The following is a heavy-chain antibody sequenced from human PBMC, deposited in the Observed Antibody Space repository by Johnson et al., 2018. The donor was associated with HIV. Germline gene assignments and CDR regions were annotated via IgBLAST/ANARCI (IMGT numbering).Heavy chain of an antibody. CDR2: IGTTGDT. CDR3: ARGSLSGSPDI. D-gene: IGHD1-26*01. V-gene: IGHV3-13*01. J-gene: IGHJ3*02. CDR1: GFTFSSYD. Sequence: VQLVESGGGLVQPGGSLRLSCAASGFTFSSYDMHWVRQTTGKSLEWVSGIGTTGDTYYPGSVKGRFTISRENSKNTLYLQMNSLRAEDTAVYYCARGSLSGSPDIWGQGTMVTVSS.